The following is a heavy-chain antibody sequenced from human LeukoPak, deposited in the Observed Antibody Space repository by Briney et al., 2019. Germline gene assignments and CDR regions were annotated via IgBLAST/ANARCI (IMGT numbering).Heavy chain of an antibody. CDR1: GYPFTSYY. J-gene: IGHJ4*02. V-gene: IGHV1-46*01. CDR3: ARSYGDFDY. CDR2: INPIGGST. D-gene: IGHD4-17*01. Sequence: ASGKVSCKASGYPFTSYYMHWVRQAPGQGLGWMGIINPIGGSTSYAQKFQRRVTMTRDTSTSTVYMELSSLRSEDTAVYYCARSYGDFDYWGQGTLVTVSS.